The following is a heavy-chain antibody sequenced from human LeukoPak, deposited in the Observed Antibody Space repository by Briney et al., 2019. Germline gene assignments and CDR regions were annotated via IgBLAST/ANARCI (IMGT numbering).Heavy chain of an antibody. Sequence: GGSLRLSCAASGFTFSSYAMSWVRQAPGKGLEWVSSIGGSGGNTYYADSVKGRFTISRDNSKNTLYLQMNNLRTEDTAVYYCAKMYSSAWFGESWGQGTLVTVSS. CDR2: IGGSGGNT. CDR1: GFTFSSYA. J-gene: IGHJ5*02. D-gene: IGHD6-19*01. CDR3: AKMYSSAWFGES. V-gene: IGHV3-23*01.